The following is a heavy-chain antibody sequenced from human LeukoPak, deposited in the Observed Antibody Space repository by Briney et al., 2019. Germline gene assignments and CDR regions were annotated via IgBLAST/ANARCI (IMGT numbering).Heavy chain of an antibody. D-gene: IGHD4-23*01. J-gene: IGHJ4*02. Sequence: ASVKVSCKASGYTFTGYCMHWLRQAAGQGLEWMGRINPNSGGTNYAQKFQGRVTMTRDTSISTAYMELSRLRSDDTAVYYCARGGNSYYFDYWGQGTLVTVSS. CDR3: ARGGNSYYFDY. CDR1: GYTFTGYC. V-gene: IGHV1-2*06. CDR2: INPNSGGT.